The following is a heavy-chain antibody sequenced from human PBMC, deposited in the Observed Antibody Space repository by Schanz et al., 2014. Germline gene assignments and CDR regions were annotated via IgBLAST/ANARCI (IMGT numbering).Heavy chain of an antibody. Sequence: QVQLQESGPGLVKPSQTLSLTCTVSGGSINSAGHYWSWIRQPPGKGLEWIGYKYYTGSPYYNPSFGGRITVSLDTSKNEFSLKLSSVTAADTAVYYCARHGGIPYYPMDVWGQGTTVTVSS. CDR2: KYYTGSP. CDR3: ARHGGIPYYPMDV. D-gene: IGHD3-16*01. J-gene: IGHJ6*02. V-gene: IGHV4-31*03. CDR1: GGSINSAGHY.